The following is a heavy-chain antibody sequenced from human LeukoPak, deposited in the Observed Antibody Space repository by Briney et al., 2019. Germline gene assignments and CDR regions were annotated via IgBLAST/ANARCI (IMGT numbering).Heavy chain of an antibody. CDR3: AKDGGEYYDILTGYYPRLYYMDV. D-gene: IGHD3-9*01. CDR2: ISGSGDII. J-gene: IGHJ6*03. Sequence: GGSLRLSCAASGFTFSSYAMTWVRQAPGKGLEWGSTISGSGDIIYYADSVKGRFTISRDNPKNTLYLQMNSLRAEDTAVYYCAKDGGEYYDILTGYYPRLYYMDVWGKGTTVTISS. CDR1: GFTFSSYA. V-gene: IGHV3-23*01.